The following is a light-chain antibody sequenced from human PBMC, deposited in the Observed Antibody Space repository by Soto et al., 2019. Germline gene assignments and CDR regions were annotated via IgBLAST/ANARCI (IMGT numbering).Light chain of an antibody. CDR2: EVN. J-gene: IGKJ1*01. Sequence: DVVMTQTPLSLSVAPGQPASISCKSSQSLLHITGETFLFWYLQKPGQSPQLLIYEVNIRFSGVPDRFSGSGSGTDFTLTISRLEPEDFAVYYCQQYGGSPRTFGQGTKLDIK. V-gene: IGKV2-29*01. CDR3: QQYGGSPRT. CDR1: QSLLHITGETF.